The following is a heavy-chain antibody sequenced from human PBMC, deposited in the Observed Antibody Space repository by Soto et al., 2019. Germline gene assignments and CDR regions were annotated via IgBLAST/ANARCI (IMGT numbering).Heavy chain of an antibody. Sequence: ASVKVSCKASGYTHTSYYMHWVRQAPGQGLEWMGIINPSGGSRGDTRRFQGRVIMTRDTSTSTVYMELSSLRSEDTAVYFCASQNSGTYHFDHWG. CDR3: ASQNSGTYHFDH. J-gene: IGHJ4*01. V-gene: IGHV1-46*01. CDR2: INPSGGSR. D-gene: IGHD3-10*01. CDR1: GYTHTSYY.